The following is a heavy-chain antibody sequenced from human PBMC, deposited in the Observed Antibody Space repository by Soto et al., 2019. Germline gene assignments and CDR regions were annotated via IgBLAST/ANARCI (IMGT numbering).Heavy chain of an antibody. CDR1: GFTFSSYA. J-gene: IGHJ6*02. D-gene: IGHD6-13*01. CDR2: ISGSGGST. V-gene: IGHV3-23*01. CDR3: ALGSSSSGRYYYYGMDV. Sequence: EVQLLESGGGLVQPGGSLRLSCAASGFTFSSYAMSWVRQAPGKGLEWVSAISGSGGSTYYADSVKGRFTISRDNSKNTLYLPMNSLRAEDTAVYYCALGSSSSGRYYYYGMDVWGQGTTVTVSS.